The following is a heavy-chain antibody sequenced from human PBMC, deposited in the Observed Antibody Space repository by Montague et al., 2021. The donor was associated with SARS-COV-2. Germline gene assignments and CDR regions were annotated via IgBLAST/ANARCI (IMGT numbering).Heavy chain of an antibody. J-gene: IGHJ4*02. CDR1: GGSTSSSNW. CDR2: IYHSGRT. Sequence: SETLSLTCAVSGGSTSSSNWWSWVRQPPGKGLEWMGEIYHSGRTNYNPSLKSRGTISVDKSKNQFSLQLISVTAADTAADYYARRVSWVNMIVVVAYFDYWGQGPLVTVSS. V-gene: IGHV4-4*02. CDR3: ARRVSWVNMIVVVAYFDY. D-gene: IGHD3-22*01.